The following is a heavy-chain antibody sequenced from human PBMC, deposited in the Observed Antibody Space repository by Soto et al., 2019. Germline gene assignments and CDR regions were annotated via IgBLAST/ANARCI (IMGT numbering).Heavy chain of an antibody. CDR3: ARDRPTMDV. CDR1: GYTFTSYG. J-gene: IGHJ6*02. Sequence: QVQLVQSGAEVKKPGASVKVSGKASGYTFTSYGISWVRQAPGQGLEWMGWIRAYNGNTTYAQKLHGRDTMATDTSTSTAYMERRSLRSDDTAVYYCARDRPTMDVWGQGTTVTVSS. CDR2: IRAYNGNT. V-gene: IGHV1-18*01.